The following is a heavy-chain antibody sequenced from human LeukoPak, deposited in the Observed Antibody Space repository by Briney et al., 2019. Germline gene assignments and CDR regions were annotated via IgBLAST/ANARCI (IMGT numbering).Heavy chain of an antibody. D-gene: IGHD6-19*01. Sequence: GGSLRLSCAASGFTFSSYAMSWVRQAPGKGLEWVSDISGGGGSTYYADSVKGRFTISRDNSKNTLYLQMNSLRAEDTAVYYCAKSKYSSGWGFSGLYGMDVWGQGTTVTVSS. J-gene: IGHJ6*02. CDR2: ISGGGGST. CDR1: GFTFSSYA. V-gene: IGHV3-23*01. CDR3: AKSKYSSGWGFSGLYGMDV.